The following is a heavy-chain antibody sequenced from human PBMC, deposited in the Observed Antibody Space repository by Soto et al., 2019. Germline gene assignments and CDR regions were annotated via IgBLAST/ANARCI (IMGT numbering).Heavy chain of an antibody. D-gene: IGHD3-10*01. CDR1: GFTFSSYS. CDR2: ISSSSIYT. Sequence: ESGGGLVKPGGSLRLSCVVSGFTFSSYSMNWVRQAPGQGLEWVSSISSSSIYTYYADSVKGRFTISRDNAKNSVYLQMNSLRAEDTAVYYCARDFKESQYYYYCMDVWGKGTTVTVSS. CDR3: ARDFKESQYYYYCMDV. J-gene: IGHJ6*03. V-gene: IGHV3-21*06.